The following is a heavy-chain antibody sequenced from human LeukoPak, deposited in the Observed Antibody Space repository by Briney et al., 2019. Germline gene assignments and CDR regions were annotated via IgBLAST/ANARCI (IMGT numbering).Heavy chain of an antibody. D-gene: IGHD3-22*01. Sequence: GESLKISCKGSGYSFTSYWIGWVRQMPGKGLEWMGIIYPGDSDTRYSPSFQGQVTISADKSISTAYLQWGSLKASDTAMYYCARIADYYDSSGLFQYYFDYWGQGTLVTVSS. V-gene: IGHV5-51*01. J-gene: IGHJ4*02. CDR3: ARIADYYDSSGLFQYYFDY. CDR2: IYPGDSDT. CDR1: GYSFTSYW.